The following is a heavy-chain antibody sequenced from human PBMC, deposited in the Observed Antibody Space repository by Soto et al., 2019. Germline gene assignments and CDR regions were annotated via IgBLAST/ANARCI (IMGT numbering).Heavy chain of an antibody. CDR2: IKQDGSEK. CDR3: GRGGIFGVVIVDQYYFHE. V-gene: IGHV3-7*01. Sequence: EVQLVESGGGLVQPGGSLRLSCAASGFTFSSYWMSWVRQAPGKGLEWVANIKQDGSEKYYVDSVKGRFTISRDNAKNSLYLQMNSLGAEYRAVYCCGRGGIFGVVIVDQYYFHEWGQGTRVTVPS. D-gene: IGHD3-3*01. J-gene: IGHJ4*02. CDR1: GFTFSSYW.